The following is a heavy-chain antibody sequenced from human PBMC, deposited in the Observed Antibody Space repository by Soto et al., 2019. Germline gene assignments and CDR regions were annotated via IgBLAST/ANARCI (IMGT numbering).Heavy chain of an antibody. Sequence: QITLKESGPTLVRPTQTLTLTCTFSGFSLSSSGVGVGWIRQPPGKALEWLALIYLDDDKRYSPSLKSRLTITTDTSKSQGVLTLTKLDTVDTATYDCARGGWTTYYSPFFDYWVQGTRVTVSS. CDR1: GFSLSSSGVG. V-gene: IGHV2-5*02. CDR3: ARGGWTTYYSPFFDY. CDR2: IYLDDDK. J-gene: IGHJ4*02. D-gene: IGHD3-10*01.